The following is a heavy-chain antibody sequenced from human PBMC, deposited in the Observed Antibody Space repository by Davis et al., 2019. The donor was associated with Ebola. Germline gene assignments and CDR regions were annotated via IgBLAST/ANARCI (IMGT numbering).Heavy chain of an antibody. CDR3: ATSRSFDH. Sequence: PGGSLRLSCAASGFTVSSKYMAWVRQAPGKGLEWVSSITSNGYIYYADSVKGRFTISRDNAKNSLYLQLNSLRAEDTAVYYCATSRSFDHWGQGTLVTVSS. J-gene: IGHJ4*02. V-gene: IGHV3-69-1*01. CDR1: GFTVSSKY. CDR2: ITSNGYI.